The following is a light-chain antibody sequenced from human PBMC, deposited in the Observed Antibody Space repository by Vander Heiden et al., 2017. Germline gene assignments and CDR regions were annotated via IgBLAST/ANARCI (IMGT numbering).Light chain of an antibody. CDR2: GAS. J-gene: IGKJ5*01. Sequence: EIVLTQSPGTLSLSPGERATLSCRASQSVSSSYLAWYQQKPGQAPRLLIYGASSRATGIPDRFSGSGYGTDFTLTISRLEPEDFAVYYCQQHGSSPPITFGQGTRLEIK. CDR3: QQHGSSPPIT. CDR1: QSVSSSY. V-gene: IGKV3-20*01.